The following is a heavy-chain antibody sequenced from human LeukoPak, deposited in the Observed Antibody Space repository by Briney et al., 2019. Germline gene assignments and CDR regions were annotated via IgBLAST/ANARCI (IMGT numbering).Heavy chain of an antibody. CDR3: ALYDRGHYFDY. D-gene: IGHD3-3*01. J-gene: IGHJ4*02. CDR1: GFTVSTNY. Sequence: PGGSLRLSCAASGFTVSTNYMSWVRQAPGKGLEWGSIIYSGGSTYYADSVKGGFTICRDNSKNTLYLQMNSLRAEDTAVYYCALYDRGHYFDYWGQGTLVTVSS. V-gene: IGHV3-66*01. CDR2: IYSGGST.